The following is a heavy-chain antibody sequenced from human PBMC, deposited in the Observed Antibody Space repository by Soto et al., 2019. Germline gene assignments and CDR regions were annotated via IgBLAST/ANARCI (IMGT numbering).Heavy chain of an antibody. J-gene: IGHJ5*02. CDR1: GGTFSSYA. Sequence: SVKVSCKASGGTFSSYAISWVRQAPGQGLEWMGGIIPIFGTANYTQKFQGRVTITADESTSTAYMELSSLRSEDTAVYYCARDPGLAPGLLAAAGKVWFDPWGQGTLVTVSS. CDR2: IIPIFGTA. CDR3: ARDPGLAPGLLAAAGKVWFDP. V-gene: IGHV1-69*13. D-gene: IGHD6-13*01.